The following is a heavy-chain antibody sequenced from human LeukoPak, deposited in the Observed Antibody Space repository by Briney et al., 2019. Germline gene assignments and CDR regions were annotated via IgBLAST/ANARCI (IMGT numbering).Heavy chain of an antibody. CDR3: ARDFWVVRGDTYNDY. CDR1: GYTFTSYD. D-gene: IGHD3-10*01. J-gene: IGHJ4*02. V-gene: IGHV1-2*02. Sequence: ASVKVSCKASGYTFTSYDINWVRQATGQGLEWMGWMNPNSGGTNYAQKFQGRVTMTRDTSISTAYMELSRLRSDDTAVYYCARDFWVVRGDTYNDYWGQGTLVTVSS. CDR2: MNPNSGGT.